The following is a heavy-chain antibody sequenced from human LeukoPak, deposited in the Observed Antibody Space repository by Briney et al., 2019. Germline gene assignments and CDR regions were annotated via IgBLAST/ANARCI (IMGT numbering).Heavy chain of an antibody. Sequence: PGGSLRLSXAASGFTFSGSAMHWVRQASGKGLEWVGRIRSKANSYATAYAASVKGRFTISRDDSKNTAYLQMNSLKTEDTAVSYCTRRGSQLALDYWGQGTLVTVSS. V-gene: IGHV3-73*01. CDR3: TRRGSQLALDY. CDR2: IRSKANSYAT. J-gene: IGHJ4*02. D-gene: IGHD6-6*01. CDR1: GFTFSGSA.